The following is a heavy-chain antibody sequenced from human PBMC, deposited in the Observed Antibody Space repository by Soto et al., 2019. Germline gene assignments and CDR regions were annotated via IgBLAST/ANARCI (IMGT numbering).Heavy chain of an antibody. CDR3: ARSNSGYDPVGRWFDP. Sequence: QVQLVQSGAEVKKPGSSVKVSCKASGGTFSSYAISWVRQAPGQGLEWMGGIIPIFGTTNYAQKFQGRVTITADESTSTAYMELSSLRSEDTAVYYCARSNSGYDPVGRWFDPWGQGTLVTVSS. CDR1: GGTFSSYA. V-gene: IGHV1-69*01. J-gene: IGHJ5*02. CDR2: IIPIFGTT. D-gene: IGHD5-12*01.